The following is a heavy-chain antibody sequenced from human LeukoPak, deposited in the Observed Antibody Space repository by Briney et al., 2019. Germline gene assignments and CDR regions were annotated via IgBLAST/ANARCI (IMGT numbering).Heavy chain of an antibody. CDR2: IYYSGST. J-gene: IGHJ4*02. V-gene: IGHV4-61*01. D-gene: IGHD6-13*01. CDR3: AREVVGYSSFATPFDY. Sequence: PSQTLSLTCTVSGGSFSSGSYYWSWIRQPPGKGLEWIGYIYYSGSTNYNPSLKSRVTISVDTSKNQSSLKLSSVTAADTAVYYCAREVVGYSSFATPFDYWGQGTLVTVSS. CDR1: GGSFSSGSYY.